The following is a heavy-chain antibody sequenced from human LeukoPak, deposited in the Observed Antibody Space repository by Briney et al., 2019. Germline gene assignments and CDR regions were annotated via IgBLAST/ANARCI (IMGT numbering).Heavy chain of an antibody. CDR2: ISWDGGST. V-gene: IGHV3-43D*03. CDR3: AKSGGSVMGQWLTTDY. Sequence: GGSLRLSCAAPGFTFDDYAMHWVRQAPGKGLEWVSLISWDGGSTYYADSVKGRFTTSRDNSKNSLYLQMNSLRAEDTALYYCAKSGGSVMGQWLTTDYWGQGTLVTVSS. CDR1: GFTFDDYA. J-gene: IGHJ4*02. D-gene: IGHD6-19*01.